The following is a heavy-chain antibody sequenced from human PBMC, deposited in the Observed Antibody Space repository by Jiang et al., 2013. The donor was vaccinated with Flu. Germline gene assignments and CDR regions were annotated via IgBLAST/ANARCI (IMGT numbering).Heavy chain of an antibody. Sequence: CKASGYTFTSYYMHWVRQAPGQGLEWMGIINPSGGSTSYAQKFQGRVTMTRDTSTSTVYMELSSLRSEDTAVYYCAGAPGIAVAGVYYYYGMDVWGQGTTVTVSS. CDR2: INPSGGST. CDR3: AGAPGIAVAGVYYYYGMDV. J-gene: IGHJ6*02. D-gene: IGHD6-19*01. V-gene: IGHV1-46*01. CDR1: GYTFTSYY.